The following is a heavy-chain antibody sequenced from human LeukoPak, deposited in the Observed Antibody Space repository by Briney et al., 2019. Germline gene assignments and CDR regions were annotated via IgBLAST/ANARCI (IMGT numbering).Heavy chain of an antibody. CDR1: GFTFDDYG. CDR3: ARRGSSNLLGAFDI. D-gene: IGHD2-2*01. J-gene: IGHJ3*02. Sequence: GGSLRLSCAASGFTFDDYGMGWVRQAPGKGLEWVSGINWNGGSTGYGDSVKGRFTISRDNAKNSLYLQMNSLRAKDTALYPCARRGSSNLLGAFDIWGQGTVVTVPS. CDR2: INWNGGST. V-gene: IGHV3-20*01.